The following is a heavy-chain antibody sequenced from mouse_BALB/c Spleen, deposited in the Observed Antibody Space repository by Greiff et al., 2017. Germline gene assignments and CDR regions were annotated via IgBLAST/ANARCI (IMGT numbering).Heavy chain of an antibody. J-gene: IGHJ3*01. CDR2: IYPGSGST. CDR3: TRNYYGNPAWFAY. Sequence: LQQPGSELVRPGASVKLSCKASGYTFTSYWMHWVKQRPEQGLEWIGNIYPGSGSTNYDEKFKSKATLTVDTSSSTAYMQLSSLTSEDSAVYYCTRNYYGNPAWFAYWGQGTLVTVSA. V-gene: IGHV1S22*01. D-gene: IGHD2-1*01. CDR1: GYTFTSYW.